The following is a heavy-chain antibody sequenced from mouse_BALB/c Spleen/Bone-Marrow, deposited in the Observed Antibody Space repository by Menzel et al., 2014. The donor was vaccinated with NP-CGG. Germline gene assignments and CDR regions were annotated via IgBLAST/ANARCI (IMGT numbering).Heavy chain of an antibody. D-gene: IGHD2-2*01. CDR3: AREGDGYDPAWFAY. J-gene: IGHJ3*01. V-gene: IGHV5-6-5*01. CDR2: ISSGGST. Sequence: LQQSGGGLVKPGGSLKLSCAASGFTFSSYAMSWVRQTPEKRLEWVASISSGGSTYYPDSVKGRFTISRDNARNILYLQMSRLRSEDTAMYYCAREGDGYDPAWFAYWGQGTLVTVSA. CDR1: GFTFSSYA.